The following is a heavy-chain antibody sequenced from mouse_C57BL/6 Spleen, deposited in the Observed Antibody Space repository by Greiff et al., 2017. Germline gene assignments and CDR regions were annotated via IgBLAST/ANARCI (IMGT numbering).Heavy chain of an antibody. Sequence: QVQLQQPGAELVKPGASVKMSCKASGYTFTSYWIPWVKQRPGQGLEWIGDIYPGSGSTNYNEKFKSKATLTVDTSSSTAYMQLSSLTSEDSAVYYCARPTITTVVAPGNFDVWGTGTTVTVSS. J-gene: IGHJ1*03. V-gene: IGHV1-55*01. CDR3: ARPTITTVVAPGNFDV. CDR1: GYTFTSYW. CDR2: IYPGSGST. D-gene: IGHD1-1*01.